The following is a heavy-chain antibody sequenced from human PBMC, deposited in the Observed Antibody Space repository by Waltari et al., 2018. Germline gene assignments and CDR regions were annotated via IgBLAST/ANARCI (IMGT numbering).Heavy chain of an antibody. Sequence: EVQLVESGGGLVQPGGSLRLSCAASGFTFSSYSMNWVRRAPGKGLEWGSYINSSSSNLYYPNSVKGRFTLSRDNAKNSLYLQMHSLRAEDTAVYYCARGITIFGVVPMDVWGKGTTVTVSS. CDR1: GFTFSSYS. J-gene: IGHJ6*04. CDR2: INSSSSNL. CDR3: ARGITIFGVVPMDV. V-gene: IGHV3-48*04. D-gene: IGHD3-3*01.